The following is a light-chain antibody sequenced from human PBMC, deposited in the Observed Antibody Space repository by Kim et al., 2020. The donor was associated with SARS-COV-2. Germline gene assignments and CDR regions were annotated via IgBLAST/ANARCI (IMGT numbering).Light chain of an antibody. CDR1: TGAVTVGYR. V-gene: IGLV7-43*01. J-gene: IGLJ3*02. CDR2: STT. Sequence: VTLPWASTTGAVTVGYRSTWFHTNPGQSPRALIYSTTKKHSWTPARFSGSLLGGKAALTLSGVQPDDEADYYCLLYCGGTQLWVFGGGTQLTVL. CDR3: LLYCGGTQLWV.